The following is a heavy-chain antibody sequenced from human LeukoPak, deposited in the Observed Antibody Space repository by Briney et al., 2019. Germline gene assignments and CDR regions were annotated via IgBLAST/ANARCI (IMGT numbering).Heavy chain of an antibody. CDR2: ISGHGGST. CDR3: ASVFEELSPPDY. D-gene: IGHD3-10*02. Sequence: GGSLRLSCAASAFTFSNYAMSWVRQAPGKGLEWVSAISGHGGSTYYADSVKGRFTISRDNSKNTLYLQMNSLRAEDTAVYYCASVFEELSPPDYWGQGTLVTVSS. J-gene: IGHJ4*02. V-gene: IGHV3-23*01. CDR1: AFTFSNYA.